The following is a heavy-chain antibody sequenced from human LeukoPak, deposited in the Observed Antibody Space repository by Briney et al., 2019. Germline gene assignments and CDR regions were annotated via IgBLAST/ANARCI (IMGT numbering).Heavy chain of an antibody. D-gene: IGHD6-19*01. CDR2: ISYDGSNK. CDR1: GFTFSSYG. CDR3: AKVPPGIAVAGHFDY. J-gene: IGHJ4*02. V-gene: IGHV3-30*18. Sequence: PGRSLRLSCAASGFTFSSYGMHWVRQAPGKGLEWVAVISYDGSNKYYADSVKGRFTISRDNSKNTLYLQMNSLRAEDTAVYYCAKVPPGIAVAGHFDYWGQGTLVTVSS.